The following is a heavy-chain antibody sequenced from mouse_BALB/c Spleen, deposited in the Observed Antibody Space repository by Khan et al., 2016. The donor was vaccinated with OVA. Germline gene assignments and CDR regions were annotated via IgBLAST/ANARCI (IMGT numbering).Heavy chain of an antibody. J-gene: IGHJ2*01. CDR2: INTYTGEP. Sequence: QVQLQQSGPELKKPGETVKISCKASGYTFTNYVMNWVKQAPGKGLKWMGWINTYTGEPTYADDFKGRFAFSLETSASTANLQINSLKNEDTATYFCARFHGGYWGQGTTLTVSS. CDR3: ARFHGGY. V-gene: IGHV9-3-1*01. CDR1: GYTFTNYV.